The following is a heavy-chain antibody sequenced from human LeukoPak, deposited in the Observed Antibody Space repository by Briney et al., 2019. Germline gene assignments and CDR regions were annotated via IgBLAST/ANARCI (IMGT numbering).Heavy chain of an antibody. CDR1: VFTFSSYS. D-gene: IGHD1-26*01. V-gene: IGHV3-48*04. CDR3: ARRRDSGSLQHFDY. CDR2: ISSSGTTI. J-gene: IGHJ4*02. Sequence: PGGSLRLSCAASVFTFSSYSMNWVRQARGKGLEWVSYISSSGTTIYYADSVKGRFTISRDNSKNSLYMQMNSLRAEDTAVYYCARRRDSGSLQHFDYWGQGTLVTVSS.